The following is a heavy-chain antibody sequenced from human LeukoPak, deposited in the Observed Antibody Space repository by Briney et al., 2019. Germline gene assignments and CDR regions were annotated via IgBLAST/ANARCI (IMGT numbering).Heavy chain of an antibody. D-gene: IGHD3-10*01. CDR3: ARTVSGAFDI. CDR1: GFTFSSYS. J-gene: IGHJ3*02. V-gene: IGHV3-21*01. Sequence: GGSLRLSCAASGFTFSSYSMNWVRQAPGKGLEWVSSISSSSSYIYYADSMKGRFTISRDNAKNSLYLQMNILRAEDTAVYYCARTVSGAFDIWGQGTMVTVSS. CDR2: ISSSSSYI.